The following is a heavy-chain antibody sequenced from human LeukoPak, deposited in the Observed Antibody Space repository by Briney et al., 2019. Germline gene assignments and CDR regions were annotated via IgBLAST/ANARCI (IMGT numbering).Heavy chain of an antibody. V-gene: IGHV3-53*01. D-gene: IGHD4-23*01. CDR3: ARRGDGGRSFDY. Sequence: GGCLRLSCAASGFILSSHGMSWVRQAPGKGLEWVSLIYGGGNTYYADSVKGRFTISRDNSKNTLYLQMNSLRAEDTAVYYCARRGDGGRSFDYWGQGTLVTVSS. J-gene: IGHJ4*02. CDR1: GFILSSHG. CDR2: IYGGGNT.